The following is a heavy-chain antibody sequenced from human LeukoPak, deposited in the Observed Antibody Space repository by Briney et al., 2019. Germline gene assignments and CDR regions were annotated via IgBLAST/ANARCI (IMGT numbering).Heavy chain of an antibody. CDR2: IYYSGST. D-gene: IGHD2-15*01. V-gene: IGHV4-59*01. J-gene: IGHJ6*03. CDR1: GGSISSYY. CDR3: ARSVEGYCSGGSCYYYYYYMDV. Sequence: SETLSLTCTVSGGSISSYYWSWIRQPPGKGLERIGYIYYSGSTNYNPSLKSRVTISVDTSKNQFSLKLSSVTAADTAVYYCARSVEGYCSGGSCYYYYYYMDVWGKGTTVTVSS.